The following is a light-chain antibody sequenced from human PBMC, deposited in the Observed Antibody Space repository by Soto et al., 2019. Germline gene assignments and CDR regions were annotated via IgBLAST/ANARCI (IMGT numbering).Light chain of an antibody. V-gene: IGKV1-5*01. J-gene: IGKJ4*01. CDR3: QQYNSYSLT. CDR1: QSISDW. Sequence: IRMTQSPSTLSASTGDRVTTTCQASQSISDWLAWYQQKPGKAPKLLIYDASGLESGVPSRFSGSGSGTECTLTISSLQPDDFAAYYCQQYNSYSLTLGGGTKVDIK. CDR2: DAS.